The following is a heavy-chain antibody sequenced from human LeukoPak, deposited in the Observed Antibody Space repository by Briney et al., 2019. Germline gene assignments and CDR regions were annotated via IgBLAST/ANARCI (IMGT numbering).Heavy chain of an antibody. CDR1: VGSFRGYY. J-gene: IGHJ3*02. CDR2: INHSGST. V-gene: IGHV4-34*01. Sequence: SETLSLTCAVYVGSFRGYYWSWIRQPPGKGLEWIGEINHSGSTNYNPSLKSRVTISVDTSKNQFSLKLSSVTAADTAVYYCARDSVVPAADDAFDIWGQGTMVTVSS. D-gene: IGHD2-2*01. CDR3: ARDSVVPAADDAFDI.